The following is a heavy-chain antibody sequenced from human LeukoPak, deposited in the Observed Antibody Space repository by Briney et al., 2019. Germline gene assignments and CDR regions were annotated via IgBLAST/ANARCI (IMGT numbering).Heavy chain of an antibody. V-gene: IGHV4-59*08. D-gene: IGHD3-22*01. CDR1: GGSISSYY. CDR2: IYYTGST. CDR3: ARQNGLYYDSSDDGFDI. Sequence: SETLSLTCTVSGGSISSYYWSWIRQPPGKGLEWIGHIYYTGSTNYNPSLKSRVTISIDTSKNQFSLKLSSVTAADTAVYYCARQNGLYYDSSDDGFDIWGQGTRVTVSA. J-gene: IGHJ3*02.